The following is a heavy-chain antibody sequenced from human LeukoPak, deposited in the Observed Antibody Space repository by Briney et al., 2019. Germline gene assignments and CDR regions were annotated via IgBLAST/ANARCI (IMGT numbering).Heavy chain of an antibody. CDR3: ATYDFWSGYSLGY. Sequence: WGSLRLSCAASGFTFSRRWMSWVRQAPGKGLEWVANINRDGSEKNHVDYVKGRFTISRDNTKNSLYLQINSLRAEDTAVYYCATYDFWSGYSLGYWGQGTLVTVSS. CDR2: INRDGSEK. CDR1: GFTFSRRW. J-gene: IGHJ4*02. V-gene: IGHV3-7*01. D-gene: IGHD3-3*01.